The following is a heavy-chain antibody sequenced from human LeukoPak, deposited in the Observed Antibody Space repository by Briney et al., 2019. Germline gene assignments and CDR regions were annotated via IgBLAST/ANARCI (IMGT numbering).Heavy chain of an antibody. CDR1: GFTFDDYA. V-gene: IGHV3-9*01. J-gene: IGHJ6*03. Sequence: DRSLRLSCAASGFTFDDYAMHWVRQAPGKGLEWVSGISWNSGSIGYADSVKGRFTISRDNAKNSLYLQMSSLRAEDTALYYCAKVNDSSGYYYMDVWGKGTTVTVSS. CDR3: AKVNDSSGYYYMDV. D-gene: IGHD3-22*01. CDR2: ISWNSGSI.